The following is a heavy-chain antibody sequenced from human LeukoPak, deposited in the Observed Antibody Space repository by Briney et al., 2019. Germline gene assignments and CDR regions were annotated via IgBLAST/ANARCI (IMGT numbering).Heavy chain of an antibody. J-gene: IGHJ4*02. CDR1: GGSISSGGYY. Sequence: SETLSLTCTVSGGSISSGGYYWSWIRQHPGKGLEWIGYIYYSGSTYYNPSLKSRVTISVDTSKNQFSLKLSSVTAADRAVYYCARGYDSSGYYPLHFDYWGQGTLVTVSS. CDR2: IYYSGST. V-gene: IGHV4-31*03. D-gene: IGHD3-22*01. CDR3: ARGYDSSGYYPLHFDY.